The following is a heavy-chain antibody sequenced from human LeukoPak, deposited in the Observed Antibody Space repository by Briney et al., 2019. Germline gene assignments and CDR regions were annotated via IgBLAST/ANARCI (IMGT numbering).Heavy chain of an antibody. Sequence: GSSVQVSYKASGCTFTGYYMQWVGQAPGRGLEWMGWVNPNSGGTNYAQKFQGRVTMTRDTSISTASMELRRLRSDDTAVYYCARDLAVAGTEVYYYYYGMDVWGQGTTVTVSS. CDR2: VNPNSGGT. J-gene: IGHJ6*02. CDR3: ARDLAVAGTEVYYYYYGMDV. D-gene: IGHD6-19*01. CDR1: GCTFTGYY. V-gene: IGHV1-2*02.